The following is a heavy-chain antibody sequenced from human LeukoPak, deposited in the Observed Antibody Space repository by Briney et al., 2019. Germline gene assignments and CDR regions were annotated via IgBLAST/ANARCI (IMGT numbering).Heavy chain of an antibody. CDR2: MNPNSGNT. V-gene: IGHV1-8*01. CDR1: GYTFTSYD. D-gene: IGHD5-24*01. J-gene: IGHJ5*02. CDR3: ARGYKGSRWFDP. Sequence: GASVKVSCKASGYTFTSYDINWVRQATGQGLEWMGWMNPNSGNTGYAQKFQGRVTITRNTSISTAYMELSSLRSEDTAVYYCARGYKGSRWFDPWGQGTLVTVSS.